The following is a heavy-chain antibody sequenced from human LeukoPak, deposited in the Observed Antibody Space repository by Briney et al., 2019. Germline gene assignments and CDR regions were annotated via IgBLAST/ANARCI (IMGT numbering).Heavy chain of an antibody. J-gene: IGHJ6*04. V-gene: IGHV4-59*01. CDR3: ARYHSSSWYYGDCGMDV. Sequence: PSETLSLTCTVSGGSISSYYWSWIRQPPGKGLEWIGYIYYSGSTNYNPSLKSRVTISVDTSKNQFSLKLSSVTAADTAVYYCARYHSSSWYYGDCGMDVWGKGTTVTVSS. D-gene: IGHD6-13*01. CDR2: IYYSGST. CDR1: GGSISSYY.